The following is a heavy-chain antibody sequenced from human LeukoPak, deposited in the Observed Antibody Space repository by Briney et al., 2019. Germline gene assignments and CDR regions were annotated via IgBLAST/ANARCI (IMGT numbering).Heavy chain of an antibody. CDR3: ARCGYYYGPHDV. Sequence: GASVKVSCKASGGTFSSYAISWVRQAPGQGLEWMGGIIPIFGTANYAQKFQGRVTITADESTSTAYMELSSLRSEDTAVYYCARCGYYYGPHDVWGQGTTVTVSS. V-gene: IGHV1-69*13. CDR1: GGTFSSYA. D-gene: IGHD3-10*01. J-gene: IGHJ6*02. CDR2: IIPIFGTA.